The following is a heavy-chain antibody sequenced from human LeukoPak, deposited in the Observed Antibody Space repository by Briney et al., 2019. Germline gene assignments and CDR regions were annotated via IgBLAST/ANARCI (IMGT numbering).Heavy chain of an antibody. CDR1: GGSFSGYF. CDR3: ARALGSYSGYDYYWFDL. D-gene: IGHD5-12*01. V-gene: IGHV4-34*01. CDR2: INHSGST. Sequence: SETLSLTCAVYGGSFSGYFWSWLRQPPGKGLEWIGGINHSGSTNYKPSLKSRVTISADTSKSQFSLKLSSVTAADTAVYYCARALGSYSGYDYYWFDLWGQGTLVTVSS. J-gene: IGHJ5*02.